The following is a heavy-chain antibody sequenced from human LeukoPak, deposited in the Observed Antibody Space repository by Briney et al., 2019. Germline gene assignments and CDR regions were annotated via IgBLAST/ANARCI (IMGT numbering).Heavy chain of an antibody. Sequence: SETLSLTCTVSGGSISSYYWSWIRQPPGKGLEWIGYIYYSGSTNYNPSLKSRVTISVDTSKNQFSLKLSSVTAADTAVYYCARAGGYYGDYGNYCMDVWGKGATVTVSS. CDR1: GGSISSYY. D-gene: IGHD4-17*01. V-gene: IGHV4-59*01. CDR2: IYYSGST. J-gene: IGHJ6*03. CDR3: ARAGGYYGDYGNYCMDV.